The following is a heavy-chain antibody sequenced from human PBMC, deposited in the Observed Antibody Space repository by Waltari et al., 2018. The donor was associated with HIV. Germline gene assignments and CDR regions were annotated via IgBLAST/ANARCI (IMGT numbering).Heavy chain of an antibody. D-gene: IGHD3-22*01. J-gene: IGHJ4*02. CDR2: IKRKTDGGTT. CDR1: GYSFSDAW. V-gene: IGHV3-15*01. Sequence: EVQLVESGGGLVKPGGSLILSCAVFGYSFSDAWLGWVRQTPGKGLEWVGRIKRKTDGGTTDYAAPVKGRFTISRDDSKTTLYLQMNSLKTEDTAVYYCTTLLTSGYLYFFDNWGQGTLVTVSS. CDR3: TTLLTSGYLYFFDN.